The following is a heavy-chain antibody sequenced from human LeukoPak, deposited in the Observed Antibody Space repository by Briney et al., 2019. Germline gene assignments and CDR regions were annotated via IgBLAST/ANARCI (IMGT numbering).Heavy chain of an antibody. CDR2: ISAYNGNT. CDR3: ARDTYYYGSGSLGEDAFDI. D-gene: IGHD3-10*01. V-gene: IGHV1-18*01. CDR1: GYTFTSYG. J-gene: IGHJ3*02. Sequence: ASVKVSCKASGYTFTSYGISWVRQATGQGLEWMGWISAYNGNTNYAQKLQGRVTMTTDTSTSTAYMELRSLRSDDTAVYYCARDTYYYGSGSLGEDAFDIWGQGTMVTVSS.